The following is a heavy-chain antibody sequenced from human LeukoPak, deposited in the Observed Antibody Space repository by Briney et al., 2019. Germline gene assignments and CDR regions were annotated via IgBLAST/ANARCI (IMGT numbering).Heavy chain of an antibody. D-gene: IGHD3-3*01. CDR3: ATGTIFGVVIISELADY. V-gene: IGHV1-2*02. CDR2: INPNSGGT. Sequence: GASVKVSCKASGYTFTGYYMHWVRQAPGQGLEWMGWINPNSGGTNYAQKFQGRVTMTRDTSISTAYMELSRLRSDDTAVYYCATGTIFGVVIISELADYWGQGTLVTVSS. CDR1: GYTFTGYY. J-gene: IGHJ4*02.